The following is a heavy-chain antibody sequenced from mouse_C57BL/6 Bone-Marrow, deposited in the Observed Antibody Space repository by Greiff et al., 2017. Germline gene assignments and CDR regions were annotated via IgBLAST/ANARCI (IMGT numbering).Heavy chain of an antibody. CDR1: GFTFSSYG. CDR3: ARPFYDGYSFAY. D-gene: IGHD2-3*01. J-gene: IGHJ3*01. Sequence: EVQVVESGGDLVKPGGSLKLSCAASGFTFSSYGMSWVRQTPDKRLAWVATISSGGSYTYYPDSVKGRFTISRDNAKNTLYLQMSSLKSEDTAMYYCARPFYDGYSFAYWGQGTLVTVSA. V-gene: IGHV5-6*01. CDR2: ISSGGSYT.